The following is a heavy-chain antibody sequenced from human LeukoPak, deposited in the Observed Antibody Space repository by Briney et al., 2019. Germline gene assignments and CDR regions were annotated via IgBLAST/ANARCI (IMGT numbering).Heavy chain of an antibody. V-gene: IGHV3-53*01. J-gene: IGHJ4*02. D-gene: IGHD3-10*01. CDR2: IYGGGGT. CDR1: GFTFSSNY. Sequence: PGGSLRLSCAASGFTFSSNYMTWVRRAPGKGLEWVSLIYGGGGTNYADSVKGRFTISRDNSKNTLYLQMNSLRAEDTAVYYCARDRAQIDWGQGTLVTVSS. CDR3: ARDRAQID.